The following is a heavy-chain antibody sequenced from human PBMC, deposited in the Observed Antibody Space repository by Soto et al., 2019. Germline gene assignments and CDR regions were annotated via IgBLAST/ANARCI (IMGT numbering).Heavy chain of an antibody. Sequence: SETLSLTCILSGESISGKIYYWGWIRQPPGMCLEWIGSIYYSGSTYYNPSLKSRVTISVDTSKNHFSLKLTSVTAVDTAVYYCARPGGSGWFYFDSWGQGSQVTVS. CDR3: ARPGGSGWFYFDS. D-gene: IGHD6-13*01. CDR2: IYYSGST. J-gene: IGHJ4*02. CDR1: GESISGKIYY. V-gene: IGHV4-39*02.